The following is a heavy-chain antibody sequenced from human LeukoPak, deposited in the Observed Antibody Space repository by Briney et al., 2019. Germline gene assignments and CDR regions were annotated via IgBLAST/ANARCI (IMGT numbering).Heavy chain of an antibody. J-gene: IGHJ4*02. Sequence: GGSLRLSCAASGFTFSSYAMSWVRQAPGKGREWVSAISGSGGSTYYADSVKGRFTISRDNSKNTLYLQMNSLRAEDTAVYYCAKQYCSSTSCYFDYWGQGTLVTVSS. D-gene: IGHD2-2*01. CDR3: AKQYCSSTSCYFDY. CDR1: GFTFSSYA. CDR2: ISGSGGST. V-gene: IGHV3-23*01.